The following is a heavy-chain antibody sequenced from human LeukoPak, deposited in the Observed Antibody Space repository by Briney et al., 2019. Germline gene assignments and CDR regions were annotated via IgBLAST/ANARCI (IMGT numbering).Heavy chain of an antibody. CDR2: ISGSGGST. CDR1: GFTFSSYA. Sequence: GGSLRLSCAASGFTFSSYAMSWVRQAPGKGLEWVSAISGSGGSTYYADSVKGRFTISRDNSKNTLYLQMNSLRAEDTAVYYCAKGVGQWLARGVAFDIWGQGTMVTVSS. J-gene: IGHJ3*02. V-gene: IGHV3-23*01. D-gene: IGHD6-19*01. CDR3: AKGVGQWLARGVAFDI.